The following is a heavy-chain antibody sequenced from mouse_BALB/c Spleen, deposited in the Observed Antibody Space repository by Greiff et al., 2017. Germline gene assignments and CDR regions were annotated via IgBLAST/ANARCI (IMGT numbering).Heavy chain of an antibody. CDR2: IWAGGST. CDR3: ALSSPYAMDY. CDR1: GFSLTSYG. J-gene: IGHJ4*01. D-gene: IGHD1-1*01. V-gene: IGHV2-9*02. Sequence: QVQLKESGPGLVAPSQSLSITCTVSGFSLTSYGVHWVRQPPGKGLEWLGVIWAGGSTNYNSALMSRLSISKDNSKSQVFLKMNSLQTDDTAMYYCALSSPYAMDYWGQGTSVTVSS.